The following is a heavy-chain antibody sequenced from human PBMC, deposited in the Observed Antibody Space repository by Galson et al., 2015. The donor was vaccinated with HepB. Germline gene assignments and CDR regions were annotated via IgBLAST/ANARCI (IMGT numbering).Heavy chain of an antibody. CDR2: IDPIFGTA. CDR1: GGDFRSYA. Sequence: SVKVSCKASGGDFRSYALNWVRQTPGQGPEWMGGIDPIFGTANYAQTFQGRVTLTADESTSTTYMELSSLRSEDSAVYYCARRHGTSCVLCAGDGFDIWGQGTLVTVSS. CDR3: ARRHGTSCVLCAGDGFDI. D-gene: IGHD2-2*01. V-gene: IGHV1-69*13. J-gene: IGHJ3*02.